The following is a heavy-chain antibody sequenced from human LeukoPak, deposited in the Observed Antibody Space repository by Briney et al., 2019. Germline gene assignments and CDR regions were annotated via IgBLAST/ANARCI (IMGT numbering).Heavy chain of an antibody. V-gene: IGHV4-38-2*02. CDR3: ARVTGYMIEDYFDY. D-gene: IGHD3-9*01. CDR2: IYYSGST. Sequence: PSETLSLACTVSGYSISSGYYWSWIRQPPGKGLEWIGCIYYSGSTNYNPSLKSRVTISVDTSKNQFSLKLNSVTAADTAVYYCARVTGYMIEDYFDYWGQGILVTVSS. CDR1: GYSISSGYY. J-gene: IGHJ4*02.